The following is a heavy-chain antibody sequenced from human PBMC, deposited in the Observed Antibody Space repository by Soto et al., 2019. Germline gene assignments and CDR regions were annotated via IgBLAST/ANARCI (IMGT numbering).Heavy chain of an antibody. CDR3: ARTAGPPGHFDY. V-gene: IGHV3-23*03. J-gene: IGHJ4*02. D-gene: IGHD6-13*01. CDR1: GFSFSTYA. Sequence: GGSLRLSCAASGFSFSTYAMSWVRQAPGKGLEWLSVINGGGDSSYYAGSVKTGLTISKDTSKNQVFLTLTNMDPVDTATYYCARTAGPPGHFDYWGPGALVTVSS. CDR2: INGGGDSS.